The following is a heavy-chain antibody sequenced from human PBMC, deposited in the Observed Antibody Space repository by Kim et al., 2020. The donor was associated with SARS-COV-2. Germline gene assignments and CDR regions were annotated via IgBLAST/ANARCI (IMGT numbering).Heavy chain of an antibody. V-gene: IGHV3-23*01. D-gene: IGHD5-18*01. CDR1: GFTFSTYV. CDR3: AKIQDTSLDMNFDH. Sequence: LSLTCAASGFTFSTYVMTWLRQAPGKGLEWVSSIRDSGDGPSYADSVRGRFTISRDNSKNMLYLEMNSLRVEDTAVYYCAKIQDTSLDMNFDHWGQGTLVTVSS. J-gene: IGHJ4*02. CDR2: IRDSGDGP.